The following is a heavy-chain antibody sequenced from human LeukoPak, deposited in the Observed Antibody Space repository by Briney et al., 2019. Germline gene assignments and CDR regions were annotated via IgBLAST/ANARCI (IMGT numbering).Heavy chain of an antibody. Sequence: SETLSLTCTVSGDSINSYYWTWIRQPAGKGLEWIGRIYTSGSTNYNPSLKSRVTMSVDTSKNQFSLKLNSVTAADTAVYYCARVRDGNYGYNWFDLWGQGTLVTVSS. CDR3: ARVRDGNYGYNWFDL. CDR2: IYTSGST. D-gene: IGHD4-17*01. J-gene: IGHJ5*02. V-gene: IGHV4-4*07. CDR1: GDSINSYY.